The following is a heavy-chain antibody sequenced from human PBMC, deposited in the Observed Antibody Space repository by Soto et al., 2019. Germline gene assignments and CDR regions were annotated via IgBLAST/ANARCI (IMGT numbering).Heavy chain of an antibody. CDR1: GYTFTNHD. D-gene: IGHD2-15*01. V-gene: IGHV1-18*01. CDR3: ARTDCSGRGGFPDFDY. Sequence: QVQLVQSGAEVKKPGASVKVSCKASGYTFTNHDITWVRQAPGQGLEWMGWISAYNGNTNYAQKLQGRVTMTTDTSTSTASMELRSLRSDDTAVYYCARTDCSGRGGFPDFDYWGQGTLATVSS. J-gene: IGHJ4*02. CDR2: ISAYNGNT.